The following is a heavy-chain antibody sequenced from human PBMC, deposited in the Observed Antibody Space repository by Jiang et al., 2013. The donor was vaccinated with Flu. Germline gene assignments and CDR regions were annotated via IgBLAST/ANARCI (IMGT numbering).Heavy chain of an antibody. CDR3: ATKMTTVTHYYYYGMDV. CDR2: ISAYNGNT. D-gene: IGHD4-11*01. Sequence: GAEVKKPGASVKVSCKASGYTFTSYGISWVRQAPGQGLEWMGWISAYNGNTNYAQKLQGRVTMTTDTSTSTAYMELRSLRSDDTAVYYCATKMTTVTHYYYYGMDVWGKGTTVTVSS. J-gene: IGHJ6*04. V-gene: IGHV1-18*01. CDR1: GYTFTSYG.